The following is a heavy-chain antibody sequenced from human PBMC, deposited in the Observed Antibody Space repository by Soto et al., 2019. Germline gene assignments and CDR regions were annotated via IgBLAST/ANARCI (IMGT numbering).Heavy chain of an antibody. CDR2: IGSDGST. Sequence: HPGGSLRLSCAASGFTFSSYAMHWVRQAPGKGLEWVSGIGSDGSTYYADSVKGRFAISRDNSKKTLFLQMNSLRPDDTAINNCAPARQLILHYWGQGTMFT. CDR3: APARQLILHY. D-gene: IGHD2-15*01. J-gene: IGHJ4*02. CDR1: GFTFSSYA. V-gene: IGHV3-23*01.